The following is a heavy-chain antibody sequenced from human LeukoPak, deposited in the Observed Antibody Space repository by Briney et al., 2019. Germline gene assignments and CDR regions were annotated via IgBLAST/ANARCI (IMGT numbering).Heavy chain of an antibody. J-gene: IGHJ6*03. Sequence: ASVKVSCKVSGYTLTELSMHWVRQAPGKGLEWMGGFDPEDGETIYAQKFQGRVTMTEDTSTDTAYMELSSLRSEDTAVYYCATGVPPSELLRPYYCYYYMDVWGKGTTVTVSS. V-gene: IGHV1-24*01. CDR2: FDPEDGET. CDR1: GYTLTELS. D-gene: IGHD1-26*01. CDR3: ATGVPPSELLRPYYCYYYMDV.